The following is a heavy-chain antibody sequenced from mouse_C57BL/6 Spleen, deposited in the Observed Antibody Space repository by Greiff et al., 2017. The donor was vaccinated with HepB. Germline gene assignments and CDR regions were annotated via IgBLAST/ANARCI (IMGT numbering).Heavy chain of an antibody. V-gene: IGHV5-9*01. CDR1: GFTFSSYT. J-gene: IGHJ3*01. CDR2: ISGGGGNT. CDR3: ARQDIFAY. Sequence: EVQGVESGGGLVKPGGSLKLSCAASGFTFSSYTMSWVRQTPEKRLEWVATISGGGGNTYYPDSVKGRFTISRDNAKNTLYLQMSSLRSEDTALYYCARQDIFAYWGQGTLVTVSA.